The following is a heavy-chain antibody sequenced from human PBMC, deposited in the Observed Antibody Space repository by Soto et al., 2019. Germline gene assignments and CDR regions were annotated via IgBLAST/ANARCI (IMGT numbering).Heavy chain of an antibody. CDR2: IYYSGIN. CDR3: ARGYKKQIWGFGHFDY. CDR1: GGSISSYY. D-gene: IGHD1-1*01. J-gene: IGHJ4*02. V-gene: IGHV4-59*01. Sequence: SETLSLTCTVSGGSISSYYWSWIRQPPGKGLEWIGYIYYSGINNYNPSLKSRVTISVETSKNQFSLKLSSVTAEDTAVYYCARGYKKQIWGFGHFDYWGQGTLVTVSS.